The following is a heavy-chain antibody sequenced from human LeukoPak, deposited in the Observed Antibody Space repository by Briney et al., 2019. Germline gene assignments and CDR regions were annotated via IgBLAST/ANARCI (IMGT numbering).Heavy chain of an antibody. D-gene: IGHD4-17*01. V-gene: IGHV3-53*01. CDR1: GFTVSTNY. CDR3: AREDDGDYEDY. Sequence: GGSLRLSCAASGFTVSTNYMSWVRQDPGKGLDWVSIIYSGGSTYYADSVKGRFTISRDNAKNSLYLQMISLRAEDTAVYYCAREDDGDYEDYWGQGTLVTVSS. J-gene: IGHJ4*02. CDR2: IYSGGST.